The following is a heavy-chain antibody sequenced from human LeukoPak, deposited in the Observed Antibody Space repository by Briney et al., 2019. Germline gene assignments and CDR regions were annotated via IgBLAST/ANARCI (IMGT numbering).Heavy chain of an antibody. CDR2: INKDGSEK. D-gene: IGHD3-10*01. Sequence: RSGGSLRLSCRASGFTFTNYWMNWVRQAPGKGLEWVANINKDGSEKNYVDSMKGRFTISRDNAKNSSYLQMNGLRAEDAAMYYCVKPYYYSSGSLNWGQGTLVTVSS. J-gene: IGHJ1*01. V-gene: IGHV3-7*01. CDR1: GFTFTNYW. CDR3: VKPYYYSSGSLN.